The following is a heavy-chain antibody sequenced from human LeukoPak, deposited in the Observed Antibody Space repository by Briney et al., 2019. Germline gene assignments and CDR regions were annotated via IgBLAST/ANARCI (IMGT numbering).Heavy chain of an antibody. CDR2: INWNGGST. V-gene: IGHV3-20*04. Sequence: GGSLRLSCAASGFTFDDYGMSWVRQAPGKGLEWVSGINWNGGSTGYADSVKGRFTISRDNAKRSLYLQMNSLRAEDTAVYYCARDLLGYNYYYMDVWGKGTTVTVSS. CDR1: GFTFDDYG. CDR3: ARDLLGYNYYYMDV. J-gene: IGHJ6*03. D-gene: IGHD3-16*02.